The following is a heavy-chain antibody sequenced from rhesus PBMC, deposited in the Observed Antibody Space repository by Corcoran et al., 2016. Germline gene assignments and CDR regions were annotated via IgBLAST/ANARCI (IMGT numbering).Heavy chain of an antibody. V-gene: IGHV4S7*01. J-gene: IGHJ3*01. D-gene: IGHD2-39*01. CDR1: GGYLSSGYG. CDR2: IYCSSRNT. Sequence: QVQLQESGPGLVKPSETLSLTCAVSGGYLSSGYGWSWIRQPPGKGLEWFGYIYCSSRNTNYNPSLNSRVTIPKDTSMNQFSLSWSSVPAAYTAVHYFARRARVAFDVWGHGLMGTVSS. CDR3: ARRARVAFDV.